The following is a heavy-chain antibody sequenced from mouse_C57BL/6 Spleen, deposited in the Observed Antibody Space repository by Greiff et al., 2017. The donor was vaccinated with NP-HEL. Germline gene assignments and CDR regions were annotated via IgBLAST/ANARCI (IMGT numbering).Heavy chain of an antibody. D-gene: IGHD4-1*01. CDR3: ARHWESYYFDY. V-gene: IGHV5-9*01. J-gene: IGHJ2*01. Sequence: DVMLVESGGGLVKPGGSLKLSCAASGFTFSSYTMSWVRQTPEKRLEWVATISGGGGNTYYPDSVKGRFTISRDNAKNTLYLQMSSLRSEDTALYYCARHWESYYFDYWGQGTTLTVSS. CDR2: ISGGGGNT. CDR1: GFTFSSYT.